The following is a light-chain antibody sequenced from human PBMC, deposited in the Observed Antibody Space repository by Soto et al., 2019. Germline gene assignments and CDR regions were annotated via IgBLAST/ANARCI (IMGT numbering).Light chain of an antibody. J-gene: IGKJ5*01. Sequence: DDVMTQTPLSLSVAPVQPASISCKSSQSLLHITGETFLFWYLQKPGQSPQLLIYEVSTRVSGVPDRFSGSGSGTDFTLEISRVETDDVGIYYCMQSTQLPPTFGQGTRLEI. V-gene: IGKV2D-29*02. CDR1: QSLLHITGETF. CDR2: EVS. CDR3: MQSTQLPPT.